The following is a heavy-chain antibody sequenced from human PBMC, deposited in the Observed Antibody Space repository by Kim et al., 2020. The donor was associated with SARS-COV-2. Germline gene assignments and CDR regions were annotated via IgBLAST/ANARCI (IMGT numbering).Heavy chain of an antibody. CDR3: ARQRDGEEFFYYYYMDV. CDR2: IYYSGST. Sequence: SETLSLTCTVSGGSISSSSYYWGWIRQPPGKGLEWIGSIYYSGSTYYNPSLKSRVTISVDTSKNQFSLKLSSVSAADTAVYYCARQRDGEEFFYYYYMDVWGKGTTVTVSS. CDR1: GGSISSSSYY. J-gene: IGHJ6*03. V-gene: IGHV4-39*01. D-gene: IGHD4-17*01.